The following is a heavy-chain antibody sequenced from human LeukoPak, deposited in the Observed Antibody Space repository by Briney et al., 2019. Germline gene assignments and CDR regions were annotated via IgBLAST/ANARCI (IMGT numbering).Heavy chain of an antibody. D-gene: IGHD1-26*01. CDR1: GFTFSSYA. V-gene: IGHV3-23*01. Sequence: PGGSLRLSCAASGFTFSSYAMSWVRQAPGKGLEWVSAISGSGGSTYYADSVKGRFTISRDNSKNTLYLQMNSLRAEDTAVYYCATSGSYYGPHKTLPIDYWGQGILVTVSS. J-gene: IGHJ4*02. CDR2: ISGSGGST. CDR3: ATSGSYYGPHKTLPIDY.